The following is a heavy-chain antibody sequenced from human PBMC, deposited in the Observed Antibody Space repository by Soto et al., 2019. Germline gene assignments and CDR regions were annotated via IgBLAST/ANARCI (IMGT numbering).Heavy chain of an antibody. Sequence: SEPLSRTCAVSVGSFSGSYWSWVRQPPVKGLEWIGEINHSGSTTSNPSLKSRVTISVDTSKNQFSLNLTSVTAADTAVYYCTGRWNYYYGMDVWAQGTTVTVSS. CDR2: INHSGST. CDR3: TGRWNYYYGMDV. D-gene: IGHD1-26*01. V-gene: IGHV4-34*01. CDR1: VGSFSGSY. J-gene: IGHJ6*02.